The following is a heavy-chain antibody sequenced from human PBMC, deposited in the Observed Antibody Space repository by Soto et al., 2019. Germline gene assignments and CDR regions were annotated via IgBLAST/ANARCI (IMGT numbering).Heavy chain of an antibody. CDR3: AKETVYKKIEGNWFES. V-gene: IGHV1-18*04. J-gene: IGHJ5*02. CDR1: GDTFNNYG. Sequence: ASVKVSCKFSGDTFNNYGMTWGRQAPGQGLEGVGWISGSSGATKDAQRFEGRVALTTDRSTSTAYMELRSLKLDDTAVYYCAKETVYKKIEGNWFESWGQRT. D-gene: IGHD1-20*01. CDR2: ISGSSGAT.